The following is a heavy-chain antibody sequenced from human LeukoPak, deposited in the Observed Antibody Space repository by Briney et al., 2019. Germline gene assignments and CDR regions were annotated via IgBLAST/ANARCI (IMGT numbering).Heavy chain of an antibody. CDR1: GGSFSGYY. V-gene: IGHV4-34*01. Sequence: SETLSLTCAVYGGSFSGYYWSWIRQPPGKGLEWIGEINHSGSTNYNPSLKSRVTISVDTSKNQFSLKLSSVTAADTAVYYCARYYDILIGSDAFDIWGQGTMVTVSS. D-gene: IGHD3-9*01. CDR2: INHSGST. CDR3: ARYYDILIGSDAFDI. J-gene: IGHJ3*02.